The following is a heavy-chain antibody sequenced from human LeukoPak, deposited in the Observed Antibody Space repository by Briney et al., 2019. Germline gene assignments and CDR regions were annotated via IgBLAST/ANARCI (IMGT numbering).Heavy chain of an antibody. CDR3: ARDARCSSTSCYFGGYFDY. V-gene: IGHV3-7*01. J-gene: IGHJ4*02. D-gene: IGHD2-2*01. Sequence: GGSLRLSCAASGFTFSSYWMSWVRQAPGKGLEWVANIKQDGSEKYYVDSVKGRFTISRDNAKNSLYLQMNSLRAEDTAVYYCARDARCSSTSCYFGGYFDYWGQGTLVTASS. CDR1: GFTFSSYW. CDR2: IKQDGSEK.